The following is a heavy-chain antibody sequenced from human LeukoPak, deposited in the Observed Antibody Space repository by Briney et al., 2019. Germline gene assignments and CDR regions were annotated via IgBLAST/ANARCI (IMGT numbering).Heavy chain of an antibody. J-gene: IGHJ4*02. CDR1: GFTFSSYG. CDR3: AKDHIQLWLIDY. Sequence: GGSLRLSCAASGFTFSSYGMHWVRQAPGKGLEWVAFIRYDGGNKYYADSVKGRFTISRDNSKNTLYLQMNSLRAEDTAVYYCAKDHIQLWLIDYWGQGTLVTVSS. D-gene: IGHD5-18*01. V-gene: IGHV3-30*02. CDR2: IRYDGGNK.